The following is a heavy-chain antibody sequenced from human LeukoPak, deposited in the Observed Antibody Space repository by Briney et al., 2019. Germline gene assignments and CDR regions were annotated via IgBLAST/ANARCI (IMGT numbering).Heavy chain of an antibody. J-gene: IGHJ6*04. V-gene: IGHV4-59*08. CDR2: MSSGGTA. CDR3: ARHVYGKGMYV. D-gene: IGHD4-17*01. Sequence: SETLSLTCTVSGDSLSDNFWGWIRPPPGKGLECVGYMSSGGTAYNPSLKSRLTISIDTSRSQFSLTLGSVTAADTAVYYCARHVYGKGMYVWGKGTTVTVSS. CDR1: GDSLSDNF.